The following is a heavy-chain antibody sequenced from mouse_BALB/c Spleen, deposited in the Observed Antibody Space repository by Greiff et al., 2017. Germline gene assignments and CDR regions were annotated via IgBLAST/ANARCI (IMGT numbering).Heavy chain of an antibody. V-gene: IGHV5-15*02. CDR2: ISNLAYSI. Sequence: EVHLVESGGGLVQPGGSRKLSCAASGFTFSDYGMAWVRQAPGKGPEWVAFISNLAYSIYYADTVTGRFTISRENAKNTLYLEMSSLRSEDTAMYYCARGGDSPAWFAYWGQGTLVTVSA. J-gene: IGHJ3*01. CDR3: ARGGDSPAWFAY. CDR1: GFTFSDYG.